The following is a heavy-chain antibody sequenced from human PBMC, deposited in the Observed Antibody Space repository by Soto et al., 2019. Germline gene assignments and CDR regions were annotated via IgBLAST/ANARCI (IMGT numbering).Heavy chain of an antibody. D-gene: IGHD3-10*01. V-gene: IGHV2-70*12. CDR1: GFSLSTHGMC. J-gene: IGHJ4*02. CDR3: AHGISMVRGVVVFDY. CDR2: IDWDDDK. Sequence: SGPTLVNPTQTLTLTCTFSGFSLSTHGMCVSWIRQPPGKALEWLALIDWDDDKYYSTSLKTRVTISKDTSKNQVVLTMTNMDPVDTATYYCAHGISMVRGVVVFDYWGQGTLVTVSS.